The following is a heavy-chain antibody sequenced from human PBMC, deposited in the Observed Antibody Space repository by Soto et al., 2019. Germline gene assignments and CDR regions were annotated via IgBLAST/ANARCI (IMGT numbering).Heavy chain of an antibody. CDR1: GFTFSSHV. J-gene: IGHJ6*02. CDR3: ARGPRAPPPHDYGMDV. V-gene: IGHV3-23*01. Sequence: EVQLLESGGGLVQPGGSLRLSCAASGFTFSSHVMNWVRQAPGKGLEWVAAISGGGGTTFYGDSVEGRFTMSRDNSKNKLFLQMNSLRAEDTAVYYCARGPRAPPPHDYGMDVWGQGNTVTVSS. CDR2: ISGGGGTT.